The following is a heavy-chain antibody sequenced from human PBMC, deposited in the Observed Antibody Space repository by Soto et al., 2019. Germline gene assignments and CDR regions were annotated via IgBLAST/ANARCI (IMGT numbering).Heavy chain of an antibody. CDR3: ARAHRITIFGVVTPRGYYYGMDV. CDR2: ISYDGSNK. Sequence: LRLSCAASGFTFSSYAMHWVRQAPGKGLEWVAVISYDGSNKYYADSVKGRFTISRDNSKNTLYLQMNSLRAEDTAVYYCARAHRITIFGVVTPRGYYYGMDVWGQGTTVTVSS. CDR1: GFTFSSYA. V-gene: IGHV3-30-3*01. J-gene: IGHJ6*02. D-gene: IGHD3-3*01.